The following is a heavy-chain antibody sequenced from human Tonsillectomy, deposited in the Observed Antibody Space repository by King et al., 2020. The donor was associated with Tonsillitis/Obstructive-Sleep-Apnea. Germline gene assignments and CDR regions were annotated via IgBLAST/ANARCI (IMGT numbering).Heavy chain of an antibody. CDR3: AKDGGSGGYRKSFDI. J-gene: IGHJ2*01. Sequence: VQLVESGGGLVQPGRSLRLSCSASGFTFDDYAMHWVRQAPGKGLEWVSGINWNSANIGYADFVKGRFTISRDNAKNSLYLQMNSLRAEDTALYYCAKDGGSGGYRKSFDIWGRGTLVTVSS. CDR2: INWNSANI. CDR1: GFTFDDYA. D-gene: IGHD2-8*02. V-gene: IGHV3-9*01.